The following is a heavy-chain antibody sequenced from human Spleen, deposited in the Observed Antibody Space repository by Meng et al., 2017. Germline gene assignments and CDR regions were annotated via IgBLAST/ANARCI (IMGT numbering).Heavy chain of an antibody. CDR3: ARGVYMVRGVINV. V-gene: IGHV4-59*12. CDR1: GGSISSYY. J-gene: IGHJ6*02. CDR2: IYYSGST. Sequence: GSLRLSCTVSGGSISSYYWSWIRQPPGKGLEWIGYIYYSGSTNYNPSLKSRVTISVDTSKNQFSLKVRSVTAVDTAVYYCARGVYMVRGVINVWGQGTTVTVSS. D-gene: IGHD3-10*01.